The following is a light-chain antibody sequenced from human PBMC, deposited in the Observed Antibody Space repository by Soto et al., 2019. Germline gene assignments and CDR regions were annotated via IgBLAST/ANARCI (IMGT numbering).Light chain of an antibody. J-gene: IGKJ4*01. Sequence: EIVLTQSPATLSLSPGERATLSCRASQSVENYLAWFQQKRGQAPRLLIYDTSNRAAGIPDRFSGSGSGTDFTLTISSLEPADFAVYYCHQRYIWPPLTFGGGTKVEIK. CDR1: QSVENY. CDR2: DTS. CDR3: HQRYIWPPLT. V-gene: IGKV3-11*01.